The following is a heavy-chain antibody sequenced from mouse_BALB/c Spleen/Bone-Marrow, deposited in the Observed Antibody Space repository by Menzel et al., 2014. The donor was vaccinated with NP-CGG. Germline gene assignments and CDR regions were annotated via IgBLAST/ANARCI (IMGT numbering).Heavy chain of an antibody. CDR3: VREDYYGSSYGDY. Sequence: QVQLQQSGAELMKPGASVKISCKATGYTFSSYWIEWVKQGPGHGLEWIGEILPGSGSTNYNEKFKGKATFTADTSSNTAYMQLSSLTSEDSAVYYCVREDYYGSSYGDYWGQGTTLTVSS. J-gene: IGHJ2*01. CDR2: ILPGSGST. V-gene: IGHV1-9*01. D-gene: IGHD1-1*01. CDR1: GYTFSSYW.